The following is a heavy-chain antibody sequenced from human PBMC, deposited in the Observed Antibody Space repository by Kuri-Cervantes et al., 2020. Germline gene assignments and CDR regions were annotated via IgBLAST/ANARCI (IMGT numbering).Heavy chain of an antibody. Sequence: SQTLSLTCAVSGGSISSGGYYWSWIRQHPGKGLEWIGYIYYSGSTYYNPSLKSRVTISVDTSKNQFSLKLSSVTAADTAVYYCARGASGHYYGSTRPGMDVWGQGTTVTVSS. J-gene: IGHJ6*02. D-gene: IGHD3-22*01. CDR2: IYYSGST. CDR1: GGSISSGGYY. CDR3: ARGASGHYYGSTRPGMDV. V-gene: IGHV4-31*02.